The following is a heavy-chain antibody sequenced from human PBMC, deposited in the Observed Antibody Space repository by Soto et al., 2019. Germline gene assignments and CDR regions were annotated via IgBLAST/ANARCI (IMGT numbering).Heavy chain of an antibody. Sequence: GGSLRLSCAASGFTFSSYSMNWVRQAPGKGLEWVSSISSSSTYIYYADSLKGRFTISRDNAKDSLYLHMNSLRVEDTAVYFCATDLAGIVVPAAEFDYWGQGTLVTVSS. J-gene: IGHJ4*02. CDR3: ATDLAGIVVPAAEFDY. CDR2: ISSSSTYI. V-gene: IGHV3-21*01. D-gene: IGHD2-2*01. CDR1: GFTFSSYS.